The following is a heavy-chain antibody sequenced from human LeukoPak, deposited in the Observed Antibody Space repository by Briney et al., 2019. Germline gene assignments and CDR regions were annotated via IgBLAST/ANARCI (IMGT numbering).Heavy chain of an antibody. CDR1: GFTFSNFW. V-gene: IGHV3-7*04. J-gene: IGHJ4*02. D-gene: IGHD1-26*01. CDR2: IKQDGSAK. CDR3: AREYRGSSDFDY. Sequence: RGSLRLSCAASGFTFSNFWVTWVRQAPGKGLEWVANIKQDGSAKHYLDSVKGRFTISRDNAKNSLYLQMDSLRVEDTAVYYCAREYRGSSDFDYWGQGTLVTVSS.